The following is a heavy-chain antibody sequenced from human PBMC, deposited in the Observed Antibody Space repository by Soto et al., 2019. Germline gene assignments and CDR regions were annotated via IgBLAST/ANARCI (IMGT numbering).Heavy chain of an antibody. J-gene: IGHJ4*02. CDR2: IYYSGST. CDR1: GGSISSYY. CDR3: ARFIVGATRFDY. Sequence: PSETLSLTCTVSGGSISSYYWSWIRQPPGKGLEWIGYIYYSGSTNYNPSLKSRVTISVDTSKNQFSLKLSSVTAADTAVYYCARFIVGATRFDYWGQGTLVTVSS. V-gene: IGHV4-59*01. D-gene: IGHD1-26*01.